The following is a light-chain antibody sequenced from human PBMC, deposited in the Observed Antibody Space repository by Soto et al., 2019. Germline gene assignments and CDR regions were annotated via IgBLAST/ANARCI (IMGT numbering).Light chain of an antibody. J-gene: IGKJ1*01. CDR3: QHYNSYSEA. Sequence: DIQMTQSPSTLSGSVGDRVTITCRASQTISSWLVWYQQKPGKAPKLLIYKASTLKSGVPSRFSGSGSGTEFTLTISSLQPDDFATYYSQHYNSYSEAFCQGTKV. CDR2: KAS. V-gene: IGKV1-5*03. CDR1: QTISSW.